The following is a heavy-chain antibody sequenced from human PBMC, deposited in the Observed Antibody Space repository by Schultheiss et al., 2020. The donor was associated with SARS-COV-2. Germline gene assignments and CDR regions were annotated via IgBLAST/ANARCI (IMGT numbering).Heavy chain of an antibody. V-gene: IGHV5-51*01. Sequence: GGSLRLSCQGSGYSFASRWIGWVRQMPVKGLEWMGIIYPGDSDTRYSPSFQGQVTILDDKSISTVFLQRISLKASETAMYYWARCRSIAARPACGWFYPWGQGTLVTVSS. CDR2: IYPGDSDT. D-gene: IGHD6-6*01. CDR1: GYSFASRW. CDR3: ARCRSIAARPACGWFYP. J-gene: IGHJ5*02.